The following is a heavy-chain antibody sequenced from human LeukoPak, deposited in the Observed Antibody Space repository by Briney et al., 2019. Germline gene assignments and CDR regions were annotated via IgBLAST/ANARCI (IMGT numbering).Heavy chain of an antibody. CDR2: IWYDGRNK. CDR3: AKEFKTYFYYYYGMDV. Sequence: LPGGSLRLSCAASGFTFISYGMHWVRQTPGKGLEWVAVIWYDGRNKYYADSVKGRFTISRDNSKNTLYLQMNSLRAEDTAVYYCAKEFKTYFYYYYGMDVWGQGTTVTVSS. J-gene: IGHJ6*02. V-gene: IGHV3-30*02. D-gene: IGHD1-26*01. CDR1: GFTFISYG.